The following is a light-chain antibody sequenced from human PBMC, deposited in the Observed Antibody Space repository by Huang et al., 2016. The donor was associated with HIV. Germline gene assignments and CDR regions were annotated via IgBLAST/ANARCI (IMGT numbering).Light chain of an antibody. J-gene: IGKJ2*01. Sequence: EIVMTQSPATLSVSPGERATLSCRASQTVSSNLAWYQQKPGQAPRLLIYAASTRATEIPGRFSGSGSGTEFTLTISRLQSEDFAVYYCQHYRVWPPVYTFGQGTKLEIK. V-gene: IGKV3-15*01. CDR1: QTVSSN. CDR3: QHYRVWPPVYT. CDR2: AAS.